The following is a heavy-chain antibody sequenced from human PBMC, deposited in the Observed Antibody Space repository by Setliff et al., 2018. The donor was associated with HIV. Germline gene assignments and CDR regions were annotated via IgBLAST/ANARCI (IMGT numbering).Heavy chain of an antibody. J-gene: IGHJ4*02. V-gene: IGHV4-59*04. Sequence: SETLSLTCTVSGGSISSYYWSWIRQPPGKGLEWIGYIHNSGGTSYNPSLKSRVSISVDTSTYHISLRLGSVTAADTAVYYCARHNHYDNALDYWGQGTLVTVSS. CDR1: GGSISSYY. CDR2: IHNSGGT. D-gene: IGHD3-22*01. CDR3: ARHNHYDNALDY.